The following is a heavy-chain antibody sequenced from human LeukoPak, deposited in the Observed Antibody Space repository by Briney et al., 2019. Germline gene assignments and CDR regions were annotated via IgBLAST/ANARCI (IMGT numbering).Heavy chain of an antibody. CDR3: ATWGTSGRFDY. Sequence: PGGSLRLSCAASGFTFSNYAMHWVRQAPGKGLEWVAVISYHGSNKYYADSVKGRFTISRDNSQNTLYLQMNTLSPADTAIYYCATWGTSGRFDYWGQGTLVAVSS. J-gene: IGHJ4*02. D-gene: IGHD1-7*01. CDR1: GFTFSNYA. V-gene: IGHV3-30*04. CDR2: ISYHGSNK.